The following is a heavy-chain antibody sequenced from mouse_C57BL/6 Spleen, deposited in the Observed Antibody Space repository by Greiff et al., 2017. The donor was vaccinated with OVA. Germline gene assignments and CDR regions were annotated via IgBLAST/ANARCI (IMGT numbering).Heavy chain of an antibody. V-gene: IGHV5-9-1*02. Sequence: EVKLMESGEGLVKPGGSLKLSCAASGFTFSSYAMSWVRQTPEKRLEWVAYISSGGDYIYYADTVKGRFTISRDNARNTLYLQMSSLKSEDTAMYYCTRDQDYTNRGYFDYWGQGTTLTVSS. CDR3: TRDQDYTNRGYFDY. CDR2: ISSGGDYI. D-gene: IGHD2-12*01. J-gene: IGHJ2*01. CDR1: GFTFSSYA.